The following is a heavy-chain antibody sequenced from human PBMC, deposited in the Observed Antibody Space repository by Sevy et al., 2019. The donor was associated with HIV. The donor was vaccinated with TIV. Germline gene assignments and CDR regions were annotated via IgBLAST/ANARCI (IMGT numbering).Heavy chain of an antibody. Sequence: GGSLRLSCAASGFTFSNYWMSWVRQAPGKGLEWVANIQEDGSDKYYVDSVKGRFIISRDNAKNSLYLQMNSLRAEDTAVYYCATDPFSVTTSNDYMDVWGKGTTVTVSS. V-gene: IGHV3-7*01. D-gene: IGHD4-17*01. CDR1: GFTFSNYW. J-gene: IGHJ6*03. CDR3: ATDPFSVTTSNDYMDV. CDR2: IQEDGSDK.